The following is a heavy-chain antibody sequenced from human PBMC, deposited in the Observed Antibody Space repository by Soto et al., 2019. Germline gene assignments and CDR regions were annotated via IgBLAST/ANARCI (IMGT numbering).Heavy chain of an antibody. D-gene: IGHD4-4*01. J-gene: IGHJ5*02. V-gene: IGHV1-2*02. CDR1: GYPFSDNQ. CDR2: INPKSDDT. Sequence: GASVKVSCKASGYPFSDNQIHWLRRAPGQGLEWMGRINPKSDDTNYAQKFQGRVTMTRDTSIDTAYLELTGLTSDDTATYYCARKHSLDYIRWGLDPWGQGTLVPVSS. CDR3: ARKHSLDYIRWGLDP.